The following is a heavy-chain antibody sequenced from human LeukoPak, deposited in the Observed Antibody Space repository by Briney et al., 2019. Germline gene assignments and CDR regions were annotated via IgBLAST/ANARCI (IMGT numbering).Heavy chain of an antibody. Sequence: SETLSLTCTVSGDSISSTSYYWDWIRQPPGKGLEWIGSIYNSGTTYYNPSLKSRVTISVDTSKNQFSLKLSSVTAANTAVYYCARPHYYGSGSHIPLNWFDPWGQGTLVTVSS. V-gene: IGHV4-39*01. CDR2: IYNSGTT. J-gene: IGHJ5*02. CDR1: GDSISSTSYY. D-gene: IGHD3-10*01. CDR3: ARPHYYGSGSHIPLNWFDP.